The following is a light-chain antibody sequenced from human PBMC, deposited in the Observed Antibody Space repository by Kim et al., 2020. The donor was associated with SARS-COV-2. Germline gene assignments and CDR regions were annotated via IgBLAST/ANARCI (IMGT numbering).Light chain of an antibody. V-gene: IGKV1-39*01. J-gene: IGKJ1*01. Sequence: DIQMTQSPSSLSASVGDRVTITCRASQSISRYLSWYQQKIGKGPKLLIFAASSLQRGVPSRFSGSGSGTDFTLTISSLQPEDFASYFCQQSYSMPWTFGQGTKVDIK. CDR3: QQSYSMPWT. CDR2: AAS. CDR1: QSISRY.